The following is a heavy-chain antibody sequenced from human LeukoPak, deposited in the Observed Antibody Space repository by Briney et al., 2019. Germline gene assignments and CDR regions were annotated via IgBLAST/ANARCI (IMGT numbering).Heavy chain of an antibody. D-gene: IGHD6-6*01. J-gene: IGHJ4*02. Sequence: GGSLRLSCTASGFTVRTNYMSWVRQAPGKGLECVSVIYSDGSTYYADSVKGRFTISRDNSKNTLYLQMNSLRAEDTAVYYCANGPSRYSSSSLPGGNWGQGTLVTVSS. V-gene: IGHV3-53*01. CDR1: GFTVRTNY. CDR3: ANGPSRYSSSSLPGGN. CDR2: IYSDGST.